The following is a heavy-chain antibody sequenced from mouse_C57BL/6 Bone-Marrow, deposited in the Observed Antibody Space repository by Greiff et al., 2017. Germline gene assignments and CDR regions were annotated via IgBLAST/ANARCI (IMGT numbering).Heavy chain of an antibody. Sequence: QVQLQQSGPGLVAPSQSLSITCTVSGFSLTSYGVDWVRQPPGKGLEWLGVIRGGGSTNYYSALMSSLSISKDNSKSQVFLRMNRLQPEDTALYYCAKRAAGYFDVWGTWTTGTVSS. CDR3: AKRAAGYFDV. CDR1: GFSLTSYG. CDR2: IRGGGST. J-gene: IGHJ1*03. V-gene: IGHV2-9*01.